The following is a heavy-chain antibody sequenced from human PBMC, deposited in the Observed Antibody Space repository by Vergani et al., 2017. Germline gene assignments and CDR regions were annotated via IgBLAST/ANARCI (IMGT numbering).Heavy chain of an antibody. Sequence: QVQLVQSGAEVKKPGASVKVSCKASGYTFTSYGISWVRQAPGQGLEWMGWISAYNGNTNYAQKLQGRVTMTTDTSTSTAYMELRSLRSDDTAVYYGARDSYKYSGSYYGSVGWTFDYWGQGTLVTVSS. J-gene: IGHJ4*02. CDR1: GYTFTSYG. CDR2: ISAYNGNT. V-gene: IGHV1-18*01. CDR3: ARDSYKYSGSYYGSVGWTFDY. D-gene: IGHD1-26*01.